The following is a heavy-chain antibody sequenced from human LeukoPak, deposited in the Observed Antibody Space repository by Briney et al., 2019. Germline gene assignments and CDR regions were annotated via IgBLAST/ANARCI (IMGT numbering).Heavy chain of an antibody. CDR3: ARGPRDGYYGSGSYSYYYYYMDV. D-gene: IGHD3-10*01. CDR2: IIPIFGTA. V-gene: IGHV1-69*05. CDR1: AATFSSYA. Sequence: SVKVSCKASAATFSSYAISWVRQAPGQGLEWMGGIIPIFGTANYAQKFQGRVTITTDESTSTAYMELSSLRSEDTAVYYCARGPRDGYYGSGSYSYYYYYMDVWGKGTTVTVSS. J-gene: IGHJ6*03.